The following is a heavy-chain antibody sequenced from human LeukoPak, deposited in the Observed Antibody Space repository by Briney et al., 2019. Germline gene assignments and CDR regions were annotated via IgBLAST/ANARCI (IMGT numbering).Heavy chain of an antibody. Sequence: RRSLRLACAASGFTLSYYGMHWVRQAPGKGLEWVALIWSDGSNENYADSVKGRFTISRDTSRNTLYLQMHSLRAEDTAVYYCARDADTSGSYWYFDLWGRGTQVTVSS. V-gene: IGHV3-33*01. CDR3: ARDADTSGSYWYFDL. J-gene: IGHJ2*01. CDR1: GFTLSYYG. CDR2: IWSDGSNE. D-gene: IGHD3-22*01.